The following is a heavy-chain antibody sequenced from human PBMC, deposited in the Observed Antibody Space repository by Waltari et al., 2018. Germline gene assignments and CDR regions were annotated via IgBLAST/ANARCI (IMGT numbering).Heavy chain of an antibody. CDR2: IYYSGST. Sequence: QVQLQESGPGLVKPSETLSLTCTVSGGSISSYYWRWIRQPPGKGLEWIGYIYYSGSTNYNPSLKSRVTISVDTSKNQFSLKLSSVTAADTAVYYCARDMSGIVPAGGMDVWGQGTTVTVSS. J-gene: IGHJ6*02. CDR1: GGSISSYY. V-gene: IGHV4-59*01. CDR3: ARDMSGIVPAGGMDV. D-gene: IGHD3-3*01.